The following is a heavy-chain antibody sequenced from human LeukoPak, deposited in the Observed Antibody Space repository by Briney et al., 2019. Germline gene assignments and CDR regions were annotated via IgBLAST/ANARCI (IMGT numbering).Heavy chain of an antibody. CDR3: AKRRYCISTSCYQGFDP. J-gene: IGHJ5*02. D-gene: IGHD2-2*01. CDR1: GFTFNNYA. V-gene: IGHV3-23*01. CDR2: IRGSGSST. Sequence: GGSLRLSCAASGFTFNNYAMSWVRQAPGKGLEWVSGIRGSGSSTYYADSVKGRFTISRDNSNNTLYLQMNSLRAEDTAVYYCAKRRYCISTSCYQGFDPWGQGTLVTVSS.